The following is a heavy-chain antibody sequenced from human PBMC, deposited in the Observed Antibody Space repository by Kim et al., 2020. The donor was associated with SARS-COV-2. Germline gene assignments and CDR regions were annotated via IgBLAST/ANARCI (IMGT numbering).Heavy chain of an antibody. D-gene: IGHD1-26*01. Sequence: QKFQGRVTITADESTSTAYMELSSLRSEDTAVYYCARNRYSGSFTPGFDPWGQGTLVTVSS. V-gene: IGHV1-69*01. CDR3: ARNRYSGSFTPGFDP. J-gene: IGHJ5*02.